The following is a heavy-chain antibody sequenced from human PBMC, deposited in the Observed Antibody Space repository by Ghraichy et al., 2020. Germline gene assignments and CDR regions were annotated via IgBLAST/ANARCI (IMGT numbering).Heavy chain of an antibody. J-gene: IGHJ4*02. CDR1: GGSMSSDY. D-gene: IGHD5/OR15-5a*01. V-gene: IGHV4-4*07. Sequence: SETLSLTCNVTGGSMSSDYWSWIRQPAGKGLEWIGRIYSSGTPSYNPPLKSRVTMSIDTSKKQFSLKVSSVTAADTAVYYCAKDRHPSVSCFDYWGQGTLVTVSS. CDR3: AKDRHPSVSCFDY. CDR2: IYSSGTP.